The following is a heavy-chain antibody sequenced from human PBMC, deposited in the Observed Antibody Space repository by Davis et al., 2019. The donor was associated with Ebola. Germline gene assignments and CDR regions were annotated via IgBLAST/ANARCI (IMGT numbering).Heavy chain of an antibody. D-gene: IGHD4-17*01. CDR1: GFTFSSNA. V-gene: IGHV3-23*01. CDR2: ISGSGGST. CDR3: AKDLRSVRYGYYGMDV. J-gene: IGHJ6*02. Sequence: GESLKISCAASGFTFSSNAMSWVRQAPGKGLEWVSAISGSGGSTYYADSVKGRFTISRDNAKNSLYLQMNSLRAEDTALYYCAKDLRSVRYGYYGMDVWGQGTTVTVSS.